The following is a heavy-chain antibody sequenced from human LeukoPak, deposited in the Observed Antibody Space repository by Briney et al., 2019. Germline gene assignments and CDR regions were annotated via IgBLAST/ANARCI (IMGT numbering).Heavy chain of an antibody. CDR3: ASEITSVSY. D-gene: IGHD3-10*01. CDR2: INSGGSII. Sequence: PGGSLRLSCAASEFTFSSYDMNWVRQAPGKGLEWVSYINSGGSIIYYTDSVKGRFTISRDDAKNSLYLQMNSLRAEDTAVYYCASEITSVSYWGQGTLVTVSS. J-gene: IGHJ4*02. V-gene: IGHV3-48*03. CDR1: EFTFSSYD.